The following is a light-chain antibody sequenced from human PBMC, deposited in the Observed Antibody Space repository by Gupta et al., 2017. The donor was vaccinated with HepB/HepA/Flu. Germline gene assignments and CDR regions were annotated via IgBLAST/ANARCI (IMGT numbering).Light chain of an antibody. Sequence: EIVLMQSPGTLSLSPGERATLSCRASQSVSNNYLAWYQQKPGQPPRLLIYGISTRATGIPDRFSGSGYGTDFTLTISRLEPEDFAVYYCQQYGGSTLYTFGQGTKLEIK. V-gene: IGKV3-20*01. CDR3: QQYGGSTLYT. J-gene: IGKJ2*01. CDR2: GIS. CDR1: QSVSNNY.